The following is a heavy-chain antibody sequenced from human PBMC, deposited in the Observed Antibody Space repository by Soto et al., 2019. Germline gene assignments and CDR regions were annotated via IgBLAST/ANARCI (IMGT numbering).Heavy chain of an antibody. D-gene: IGHD5-12*01. V-gene: IGHV3-33*01. J-gene: IGHJ4*02. CDR2: IWYDGSNK. Sequence: QVQLVESGGGVVQPGRSLRLSCAASGFTFSSYGMHWVRQAPGKGLEWVAVIWYDGSNKYYADSVKGRFTISRDNSKNTLYLQMNSLRAEDMAVYYCARDRRDGYNPLWDYWGQGTLVTVSS. CDR3: ARDRRDGYNPLWDY. CDR1: GFTFSSYG.